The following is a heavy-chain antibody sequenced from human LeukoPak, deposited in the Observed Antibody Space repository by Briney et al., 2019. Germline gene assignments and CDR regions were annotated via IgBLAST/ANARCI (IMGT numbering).Heavy chain of an antibody. Sequence: ASVKVSCKASGYTFTSYYMHWVRQAPGQGLEWMGILNPSGGSTSYARKFQGRVTMTRDTSTSTVYMELSSLRSEDTAVYYCARQTGHDVLDYWGQGTLVTVSS. CDR1: GYTFTSYY. V-gene: IGHV1-46*01. J-gene: IGHJ4*02. D-gene: IGHD1-1*01. CDR2: LNPSGGST. CDR3: ARQTGHDVLDY.